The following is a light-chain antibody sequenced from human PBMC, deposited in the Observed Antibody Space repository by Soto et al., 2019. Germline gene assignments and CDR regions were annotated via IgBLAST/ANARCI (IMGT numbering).Light chain of an antibody. CDR1: SSNIGSHT. CDR2: SNN. V-gene: IGLV1-44*01. CDR3: AAWDDSLNGVI. J-gene: IGLJ2*01. Sequence: QSVLTQPPSASGTPGQRITISCSGSSSNIGSHTVNWHQHVPVTAHKLLIYSNNERPSGVPDRFSGYKSGTSASLAISGLQSGDEADYYCAAWDDSLNGVIFGGGTQLTVL.